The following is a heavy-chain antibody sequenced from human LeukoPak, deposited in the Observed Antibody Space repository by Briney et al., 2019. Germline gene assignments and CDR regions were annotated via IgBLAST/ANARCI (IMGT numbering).Heavy chain of an antibody. CDR1: GRTFNSYA. D-gene: IGHD7-27*01. J-gene: IGHJ5*02. V-gene: IGHV1-69*04. CDR2: IIPIFGIA. Sequence: ASVKVSCKASGRTFNSYAISWVRQAPGQGLEWMGRIIPIFGIANYAQKFQGRVTITADKSTSTAYMELSSLRSEDTAVYYCARDWVGVLADYWGHNWFDPWGQGTLVTVSS. CDR3: ARDWVGVLADYWGHNWFDP.